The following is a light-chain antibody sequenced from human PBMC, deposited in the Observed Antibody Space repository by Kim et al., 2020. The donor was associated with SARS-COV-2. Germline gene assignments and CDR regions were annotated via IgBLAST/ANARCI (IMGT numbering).Light chain of an antibody. J-gene: IGLJ3*02. V-gene: IGLV7-46*01. CDR2: DTS. Sequence: PGWTVIITCGASTGAVTGGHYHYWFQQKPGHAPKALIWDTSNKQSLTPARFSGSLRGAKAALTLSGAQPDDEAEYYCLLSYPSGRVFGGGTQLTVL. CDR1: TGAVTGGHY. CDR3: LLSYPSGRV.